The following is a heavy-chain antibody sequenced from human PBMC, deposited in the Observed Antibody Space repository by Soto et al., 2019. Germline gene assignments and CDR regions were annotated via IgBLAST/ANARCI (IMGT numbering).Heavy chain of an antibody. V-gene: IGHV4-39*01. CDR1: GGSISSSSYY. CDR3: AFLKGEGEQQVASGGSFDY. D-gene: IGHD6-13*01. Sequence: QLQLQESGPGLVKPSETLSLTCTVPGGSISSSSYYWGWIRQPPGKGLEWIGSIYYSGRTYSNPSIKSRVTIPVDTSKNQFSLKPSSATTADTSVYYCAFLKGEGEQQVASGGSFDYWCQGTLVTVSS. CDR2: IYYSGRT. J-gene: IGHJ4*02.